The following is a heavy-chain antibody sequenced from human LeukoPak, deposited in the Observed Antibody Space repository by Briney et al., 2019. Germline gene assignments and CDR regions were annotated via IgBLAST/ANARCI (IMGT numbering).Heavy chain of an antibody. CDR3: ARGGGVVPAAYDY. J-gene: IGHJ4*02. V-gene: IGHV4-31*03. CDR2: IYYSGST. Sequence: NPSETLSLTCTVSGGSISSGGYYWSWIRQHPGKGLEWIGYIYYSGSTYYNPSLKSRVTISVDMSKNQFSLKLSSVTAADTAVYYCARGGGVVPAAYDYWGQGTLVTVSS. D-gene: IGHD2-2*01. CDR1: GGSISSGGYY.